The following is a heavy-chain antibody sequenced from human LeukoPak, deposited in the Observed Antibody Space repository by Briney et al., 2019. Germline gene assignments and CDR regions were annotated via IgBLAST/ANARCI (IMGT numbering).Heavy chain of an antibody. CDR2: IRYDGSNK. J-gene: IGHJ4*02. D-gene: IGHD5-18*01. CDR1: GFTFRTFG. CDR3: ASGYTYGYPYFDY. V-gene: IGHV3-30*02. Sequence: GGSLRLSRAASGFTFRTFGMHWVRQAPGKGLEWVAFIRYDGSNKFCADSVTGRFTISRDIPRNTLYLQMNSLRAEDTAVYYCASGYTYGYPYFDYWGQGTLVTVSS.